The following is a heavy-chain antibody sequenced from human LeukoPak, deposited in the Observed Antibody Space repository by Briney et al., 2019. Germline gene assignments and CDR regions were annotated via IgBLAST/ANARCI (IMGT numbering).Heavy chain of an antibody. CDR2: IHHSWST. V-gene: IGHV4-30-2*01. J-gene: IGHJ3*02. CDR3: ARAIIWGDRTWISPSDAFDI. Sequence: SETLSLTCVVSGGSISSGGYSWNWIRQPPGKGLEWIGYIHHSWSTYYNPSLKSRVTLSLDRSKNQFSLKLSSVTAADTAVYYCARAIIWGDRTWISPSDAFDIWGQGTVVTVSS. CDR1: GGSISSGGYS. D-gene: IGHD5-12*01.